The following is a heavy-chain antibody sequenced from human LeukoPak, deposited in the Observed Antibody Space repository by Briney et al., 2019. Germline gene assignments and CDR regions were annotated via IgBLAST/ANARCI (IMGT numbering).Heavy chain of an antibody. CDR2: IYPGDSDT. CDR3: ARQSVYGDSYYYYGMDV. J-gene: IGHJ6*02. CDR1: GYSFTSYW. V-gene: IGHV5-51*01. D-gene: IGHD4-17*01. Sequence: GESLKISCKGSGYSFTSYWTGWVRQMPGKGLEWMGIIYPGDSDTRYSPSFQGQVTISADKSISTAYLQWSSLKASDTAMYYCARQSVYGDSYYYYGMDVWGQGTTVTVSS.